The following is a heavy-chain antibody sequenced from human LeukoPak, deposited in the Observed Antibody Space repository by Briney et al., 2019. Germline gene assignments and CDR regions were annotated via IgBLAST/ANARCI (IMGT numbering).Heavy chain of an antibody. D-gene: IGHD7-27*01. V-gene: IGHV1-2*02. CDR3: AREPLTGDNDDY. CDR2: INPNSGGT. CDR1: GYTFTGYY. Sequence: ASVKVSCKASGYTFTGYYMHWVRQAPGQGLEWMGWINPNSGGTNYAQKFQGRVTATRHTSISTAYMELSRLRSDDTAVYYCAREPLTGDNDDYWGQGTLVTVSS. J-gene: IGHJ4*02.